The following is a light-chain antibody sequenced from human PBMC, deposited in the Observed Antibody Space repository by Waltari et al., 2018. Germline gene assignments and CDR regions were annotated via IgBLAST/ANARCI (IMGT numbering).Light chain of an antibody. Sequence: DIVMTQSPASLAVSLGERATINCKSSQSVLYSSDNKNYLGWYRQKPGQPPKVLIYWASTRESGVPDRFSGSGSGTDFTLTISSLQAEDVAVYYCQQYYNTPITFGQGTRLEIK. CDR3: QQYYNTPIT. V-gene: IGKV4-1*01. J-gene: IGKJ5*01. CDR2: WAS. CDR1: QSVLYSSDNKNY.